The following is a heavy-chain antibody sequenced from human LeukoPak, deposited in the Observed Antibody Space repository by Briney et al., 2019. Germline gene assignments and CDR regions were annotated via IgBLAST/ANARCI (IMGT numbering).Heavy chain of an antibody. D-gene: IGHD7-27*01. CDR3: VRNLNWAFDY. CDR1: GFTFSDHY. V-gene: IGHV3-72*01. CDR2: SGNKANSYTT. J-gene: IGHJ4*02. Sequence: GGSLRLSCAASGFTFSDHYMDWVRQAPGKGLEWVGRSGNKANSYTTEYAATVKDRFTISRDVSKNSLYLQMNGLKTEDTAVYYCVRNLNWAFDYWGQGTLVTVSS.